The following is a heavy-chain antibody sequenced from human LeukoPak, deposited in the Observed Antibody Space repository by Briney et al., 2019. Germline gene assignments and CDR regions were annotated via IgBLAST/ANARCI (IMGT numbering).Heavy chain of an antibody. J-gene: IGHJ4*02. CDR2: INPNSGGT. CDR3: ARGTAIAVAGSVDY. V-gene: IGHV1-2*04. Sequence: ASVKVSCKASGYTFTGYYMHWVRQAPGQGLEWMGWINPNSGGTNYAQKFQGWVTMTRDTSISTAYMELSRLRSDDTAVYYCARGTAIAVAGSVDYWGQGTLVTVSS. D-gene: IGHD6-19*01. CDR1: GYTFTGYY.